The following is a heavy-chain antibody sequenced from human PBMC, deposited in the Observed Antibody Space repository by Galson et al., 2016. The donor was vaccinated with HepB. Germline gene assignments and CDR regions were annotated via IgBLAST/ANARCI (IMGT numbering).Heavy chain of an antibody. V-gene: IGHV3-13*01. Sequence: SLRLSCAASGFTLSRGDIHWVRQVAGRGPEWVSNIGTAGDTYYASSVKGRFTIPRENAKNSLYLQMNDLRAEDAAVYYCARGRDYGSGSLYWYFDLWGRGTLVTVSS. CDR2: IGTAGDT. D-gene: IGHD3-10*01. CDR1: GFTLSRGD. J-gene: IGHJ2*01. CDR3: ARGRDYGSGSLYWYFDL.